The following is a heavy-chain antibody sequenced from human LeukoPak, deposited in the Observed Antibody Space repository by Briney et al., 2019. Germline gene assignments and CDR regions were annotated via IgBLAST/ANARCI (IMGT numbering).Heavy chain of an antibody. CDR2: IYYNGIT. CDR3: ARGGRTTVTILQY. Sequence: PETLSLTCSVSGGSISSSSYYWGWIRQPPGKGLEWIASIYYNGITYYNPSLKSRVTISVDTSKNQFSLKLSSVTAADTAVYYCARGGRTTVTILQYWGQGTPVTVSS. CDR1: GGSISSSSYY. V-gene: IGHV4-39*07. D-gene: IGHD4-17*01. J-gene: IGHJ4*02.